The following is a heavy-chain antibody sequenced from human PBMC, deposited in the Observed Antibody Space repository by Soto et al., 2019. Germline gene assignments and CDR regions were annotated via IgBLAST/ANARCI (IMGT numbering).Heavy chain of an antibody. Sequence: GGSLRLSCAASGFTFSGYSMNWVRQAPGKGLEWVSSISSSSSYIYYADSVKGRFTISRDNAKNSLYLQMNSLRAEDTAVYYCARGSVPYCGGDCPYYFDYWGQGTLVTVSS. J-gene: IGHJ4*02. D-gene: IGHD2-21*02. CDR3: ARGSVPYCGGDCPYYFDY. CDR1: GFTFSGYS. CDR2: ISSSSSYI. V-gene: IGHV3-21*01.